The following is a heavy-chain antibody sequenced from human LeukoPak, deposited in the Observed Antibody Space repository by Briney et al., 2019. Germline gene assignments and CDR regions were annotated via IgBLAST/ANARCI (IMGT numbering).Heavy chain of an antibody. CDR3: ASPFYYGSGGHPFDY. D-gene: IGHD3-22*01. J-gene: IGHJ4*02. V-gene: IGHV3-74*01. CDR2: INSDGSST. CDR1: GFTFSSYW. Sequence: GGSLRLSCAASGFTFSSYWMHWVRQTPGKGLVWVSRINSDGSSTRYADSVRGRFTISRDNAKNTLYLQMNSLRAEDTAVYYCASPFYYGSGGHPFDYWGQGTLVTVSS.